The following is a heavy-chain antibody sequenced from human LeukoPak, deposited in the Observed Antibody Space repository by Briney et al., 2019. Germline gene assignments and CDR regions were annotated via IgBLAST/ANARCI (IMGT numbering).Heavy chain of an antibody. D-gene: IGHD5-24*01. CDR1: GFTFSNYE. CDR2: ISSRGGTM. V-gene: IGHV3-48*03. CDR3: ARETGYNLND. J-gene: IGHJ4*02. Sequence: PGGSLRLSCAASGFTFSNYEMNWVRQAPGKGLEWVSYISSRGGTMNYADSVKGRFTISRDNAKNSLYLQMSSLRAEDTAVYYCARETGYNLNDWDQGTLVTVSS.